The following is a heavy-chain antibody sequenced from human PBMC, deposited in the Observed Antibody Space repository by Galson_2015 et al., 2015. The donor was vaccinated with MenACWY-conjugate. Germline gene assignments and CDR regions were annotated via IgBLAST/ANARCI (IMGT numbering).Heavy chain of an antibody. CDR3: VSIAAVAGFDY. V-gene: IGHV3-64D*06. J-gene: IGHJ4*02. CDR2: ISSNGGST. D-gene: IGHD6-13*01. CDR1: GFTFSSYA. Sequence: SLRLSCAASGFTFSSYAMHWVRQAPGKGLEYVSAISSNGGSTYYADSVKGRFTISRDNSKNTLYLQMSSLRAEDTAVYYCVSIAAVAGFDYWGQGTLVTVSS.